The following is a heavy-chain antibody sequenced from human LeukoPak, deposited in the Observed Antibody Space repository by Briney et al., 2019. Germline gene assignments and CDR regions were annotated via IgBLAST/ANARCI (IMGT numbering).Heavy chain of an antibody. CDR3: AKDLYGDYDFDC. J-gene: IGHJ4*02. Sequence: TGASLRLSCAASGFTFNNYAMNWVRQAPGKGLEWVSVITSSGSTYYADSVKGRFTISRDNSKNTLYLQMNSLRAGDTAIYYCAKDLYGDYDFDCWGRGTLVTVSS. CDR1: GFTFNNYA. V-gene: IGHV3-23*01. D-gene: IGHD4-17*01. CDR2: ITSSGST.